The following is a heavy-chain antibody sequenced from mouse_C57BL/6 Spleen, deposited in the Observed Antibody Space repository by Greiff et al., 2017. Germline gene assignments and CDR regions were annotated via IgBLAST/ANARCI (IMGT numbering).Heavy chain of an antibody. CDR1: GFTFSSYG. Sequence: EVQGVESGGDLVKPGGSLKLSCAASGFTFSSYGMSWVRQTPDKRLEWVATISSGGSYTYYPGSVKGRFTISRDNAKNTLYLQMSSLKSEDTAMYYWARHETTVGAHYAMDYWGQGTSVTVSS. J-gene: IGHJ4*01. CDR3: ARHETTVGAHYAMDY. V-gene: IGHV5-6*01. D-gene: IGHD1-1*01. CDR2: ISSGGSYT.